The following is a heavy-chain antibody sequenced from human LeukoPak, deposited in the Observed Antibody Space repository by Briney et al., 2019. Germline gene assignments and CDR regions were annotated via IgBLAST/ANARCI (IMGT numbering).Heavy chain of an antibody. CDR2: INAKSGDT. D-gene: IGHD3-3*01. CDR1: GYTVTDYY. CDR3: ARDELYNGYYSVKYHYNGMDV. J-gene: IGHJ6*02. Sequence: ASVRVSCKASGYTVTDYYVHGVRQATGQWLEWMGRINAKSGDTNAAQRFQGRVTMTRVTSITTAYLELSRLRSDDTAVYYCARDELYNGYYSVKYHYNGMDVWGQGTTVTVSS. V-gene: IGHV1-2*02.